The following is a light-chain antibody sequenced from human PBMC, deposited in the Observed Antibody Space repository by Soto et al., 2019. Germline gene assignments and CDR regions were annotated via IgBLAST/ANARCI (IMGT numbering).Light chain of an antibody. J-gene: IGKJ1*01. CDR2: GAA. CDR1: QSVSRTY. V-gene: IGKV3-20*01. Sequence: EIVLTQSPGTLSLSPGERATLSCMASQSVSRTYLAWYQQKPGQAPRLLIYGAASSATGIPDRFSGSGSGTDSTLTISRPEHEGAAVYSGQQDCSSRTFGQGTKVDI. CDR3: QQDCSSRT.